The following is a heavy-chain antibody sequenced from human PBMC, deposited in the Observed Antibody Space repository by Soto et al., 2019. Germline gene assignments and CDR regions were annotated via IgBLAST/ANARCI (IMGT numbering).Heavy chain of an antibody. D-gene: IGHD2-15*01. Sequence: SETLSLTCAVYGGSFSGYYWSWIRQPPGKGLEWIGEINHSGSTNYNPSLKSRVTISVDTSKNQFSLKRSSVTAADTAVYYCARGTYCSGGSCYRRGRYYYYGMDVWGQGTTVTVSS. J-gene: IGHJ6*02. CDR2: INHSGST. CDR1: GGSFSGYY. CDR3: ARGTYCSGGSCYRRGRYYYYGMDV. V-gene: IGHV4-34*01.